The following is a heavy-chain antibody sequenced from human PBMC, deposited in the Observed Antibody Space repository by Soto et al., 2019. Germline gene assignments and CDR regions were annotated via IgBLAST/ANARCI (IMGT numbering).Heavy chain of an antibody. V-gene: IGHV1-8*01. CDR1: GYTFTDYD. J-gene: IGHJ4*02. CDR3: ARGFSSYSDF. Sequence: ASVKVSCKASGYTFTDYDINWVRQAAGQGLEWMGWMNPNTGNTAYAQKFQGRLTLTRDTSMGTAYMDLSSLTSEDTAVYYCARGFSSYSDFWAQGTLVTVS. D-gene: IGHD6-13*01. CDR2: MNPNTGNT.